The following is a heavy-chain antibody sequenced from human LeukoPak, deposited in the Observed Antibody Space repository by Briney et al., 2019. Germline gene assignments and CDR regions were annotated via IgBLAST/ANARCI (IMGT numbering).Heavy chain of an antibody. Sequence: QTGGSLRLSCAASEFTFDDYAMHWVRQAPGKGLEWVSGISWNSGSIGYADSVKGRFTISRDNAKNSLYLQMNSLRAEDTALYYCAKDRGVGAIYYYYYGMDVWGRGTTVTVSS. CDR1: EFTFDDYA. CDR3: AKDRGVGAIYYYYYGMDV. V-gene: IGHV3-9*01. CDR2: ISWNSGSI. D-gene: IGHD1-26*01. J-gene: IGHJ6*02.